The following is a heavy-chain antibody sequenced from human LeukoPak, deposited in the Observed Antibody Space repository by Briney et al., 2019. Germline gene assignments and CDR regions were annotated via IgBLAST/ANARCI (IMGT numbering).Heavy chain of an antibody. V-gene: IGHV3-21*01. CDR2: ISSSSSYI. D-gene: IGHD3-3*01. Sequence: KPGGSLRLSCAASGFTFSSYSMNWVRQAPGKGLEWVSSISSSSSYIYYADSVKGRFTISRDNAKNSLYLQMNSLRAEDTAVYYCARDRVTGLRFLEWFSNDAFDIWGQGTMVTVSS. J-gene: IGHJ3*02. CDR1: GFTFSSYS. CDR3: ARDRVTGLRFLEWFSNDAFDI.